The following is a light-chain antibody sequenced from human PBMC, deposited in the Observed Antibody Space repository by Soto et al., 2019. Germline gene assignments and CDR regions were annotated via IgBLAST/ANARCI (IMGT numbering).Light chain of an antibody. CDR2: GAS. CDR3: QQGYSSPRT. J-gene: IGKJ2*01. CDR1: QTITRY. Sequence: DIQMTQSPPSLSASVGDRVTITFRASQTITRYLNWYQQQPGKAPKLLLHGASNLQSGVTARFSGSGSGTDFTLTISSLQPEDFATYDCQQGYSSPRTFGQGTKLEIK. V-gene: IGKV1-39*01.